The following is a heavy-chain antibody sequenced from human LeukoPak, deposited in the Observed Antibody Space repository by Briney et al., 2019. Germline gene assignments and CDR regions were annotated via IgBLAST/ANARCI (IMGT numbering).Heavy chain of an antibody. J-gene: IGHJ4*02. Sequence: GGSLRLSCAASGFTFNTYWMDWVRHVPGKGLVWVSGINSAGTYTTYADSVKGRFTISKYNSKNTGSLQMNTLRAEDTALYFCARDLKLVDTPENDFDAWGQGCLVTVSS. D-gene: IGHD5-18*01. CDR1: GFTFNTYW. V-gene: IGHV3-74*03. CDR3: ARDLKLVDTPENDFDA. CDR2: INSAGTYT.